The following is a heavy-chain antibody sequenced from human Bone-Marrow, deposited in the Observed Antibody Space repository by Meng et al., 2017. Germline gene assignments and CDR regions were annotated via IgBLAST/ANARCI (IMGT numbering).Heavy chain of an antibody. D-gene: IGHD1-26*01. CDR1: GFTFDDYA. Sequence: GGSLRLSCAASGFTFDDYAMHWVRQAPGKGLEWVSLISWDGGSTYYADSVKGRFTISRDNSKNSLYLQMNSLRAKDTALYYCAKDKGGSYSVYFDYWGQGTLVTVSS. CDR3: AKDKGGSYSVYFDY. V-gene: IGHV3-43D*03. J-gene: IGHJ4*02. CDR2: ISWDGGST.